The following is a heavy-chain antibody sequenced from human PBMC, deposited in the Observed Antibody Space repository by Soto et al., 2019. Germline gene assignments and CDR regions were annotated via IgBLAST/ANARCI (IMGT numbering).Heavy chain of an antibody. CDR3: ASPYGDSYYFDY. CDR1: GFTFSSYS. V-gene: IGHV3-21*01. Sequence: GGSLRLSCAASGFTFSSYSMNWVRQAPGKGLEWVSSISSSSSYIYYADSVKGRFTISRDNAKNSLYLQMNSLRAEDTAVYYCASPYGDSYYFDYWGQGTLVTVSS. CDR2: ISSSSSYI. J-gene: IGHJ4*02. D-gene: IGHD4-17*01.